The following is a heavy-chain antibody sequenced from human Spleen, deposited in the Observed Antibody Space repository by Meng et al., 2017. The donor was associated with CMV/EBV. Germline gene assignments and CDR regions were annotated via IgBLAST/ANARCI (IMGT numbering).Heavy chain of an antibody. D-gene: IGHD6-13*01. CDR2: TNSGSSYI. CDR3: ARDGGRSINSRAWFDT. V-gene: IGHV3-21*01. Sequence: GGSLRLSCVGSGFSFSGYTMNWVRQAPGKGLEWVSSTNSGSSYIFYTDSVKGRFTVSRDNARNSLYLQMNSLRAEDTAVYYCARDGGRSINSRAWFDTWGQGTLVTVSS. CDR1: GFSFSGYT. J-gene: IGHJ5*02.